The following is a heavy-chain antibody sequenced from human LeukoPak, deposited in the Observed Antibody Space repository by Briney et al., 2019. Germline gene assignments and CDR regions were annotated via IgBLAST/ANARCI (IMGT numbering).Heavy chain of an antibody. V-gene: IGHV1-18*01. CDR1: GYTFTSYG. CDR2: ISGYNGNT. CDR3: ARDLKRGHSSGRYSWGTGSSNDY. Sequence: ASVKVSCKASGYTFTSYGISWVRQAPGQGLEWMGWISGYNGNTSYAQQKLQGRVTMTTDTSTSTAYMELRSLRSDDTAVYYCARDLKRGHSSGRYSWGTGSSNDYWGQGTLVTVSS. D-gene: IGHD6-19*01. J-gene: IGHJ4*02.